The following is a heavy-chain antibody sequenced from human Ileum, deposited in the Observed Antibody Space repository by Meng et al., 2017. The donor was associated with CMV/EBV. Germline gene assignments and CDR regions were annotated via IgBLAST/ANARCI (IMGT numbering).Heavy chain of an antibody. Sequence: GESLKISCAASGFTFSSYWMSWVRQAPGKGLEWVANIKQDGSEKYYVDSVKGRFTISRDNAKNSLYLQMNSLRAEDTAVYYCARGYSRFDPWGQGTLFTVSS. CDR2: IKQDGSEK. V-gene: IGHV3-7*01. D-gene: IGHD2-15*01. CDR3: ARGYSRFDP. J-gene: IGHJ5*02. CDR1: GFTFSSYW.